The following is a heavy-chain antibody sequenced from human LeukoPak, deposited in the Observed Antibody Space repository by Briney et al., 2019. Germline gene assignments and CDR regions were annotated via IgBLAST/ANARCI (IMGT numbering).Heavy chain of an antibody. V-gene: IGHV4-59*03. Sequence: SETLSLTCTVSGGSISGYYWSWIRQPPGKGLEWIGYILYTGSTNHNPSLKSRVTISVDTSKNQFSLNLSSVTAADTAVYYCARYHCSTTTCYNFDYWGQGILVTVPS. CDR1: GGSISGYY. J-gene: IGHJ4*02. D-gene: IGHD2-2*02. CDR3: ARYHCSTTTCYNFDY. CDR2: ILYTGST.